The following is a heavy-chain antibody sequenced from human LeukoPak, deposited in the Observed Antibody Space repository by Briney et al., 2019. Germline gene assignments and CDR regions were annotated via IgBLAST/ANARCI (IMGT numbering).Heavy chain of an antibody. D-gene: IGHD1-1*01. J-gene: IGHJ6*03. CDR1: GGSFRGYY. Sequence: PSETLSLICGVYGGSFRGYYWSWIRLPPGKGLECIGEINHSGSTNYNPSLKSRVTISVDTSKNQFSLKLSSVTAADTAVYYCAREDWNPPHGYMDVWGKGTTVTVSS. CDR2: INHSGST. V-gene: IGHV4-34*01. CDR3: AREDWNPPHGYMDV.